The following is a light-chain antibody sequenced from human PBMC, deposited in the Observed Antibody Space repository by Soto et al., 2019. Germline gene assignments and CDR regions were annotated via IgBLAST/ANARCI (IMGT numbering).Light chain of an antibody. Sequence: VLTQSPDTLSLSAGEGATLSCRASQSVAAYVAWYQQRPGQAPRLLIYDASKRATGIPARFTGSGSGRDFTLTISSLEPEDFAVCYCQQRHTWPGTFGGGTTVEIK. CDR2: DAS. J-gene: IGKJ4*01. V-gene: IGKV3-11*02. CDR1: QSVAAY. CDR3: QQRHTWPGT.